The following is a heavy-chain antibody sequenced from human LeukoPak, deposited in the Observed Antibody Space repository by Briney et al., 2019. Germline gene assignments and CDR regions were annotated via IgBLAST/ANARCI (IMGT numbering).Heavy chain of an antibody. D-gene: IGHD3-10*01. CDR2: AYHNGRT. V-gene: IGHV4-38-2*01. CDR1: GYSISSGYY. J-gene: IGHJ4*02. Sequence: SETLSLTCAVSGYSISSGYYWGWIRQSPGKGLEWIGSAYHNGRTYYSPSLKSRVTISVDTSKNQVSLKLSSVTAADTAEYYCARAKSIITEVRGAVPGRFDFWGQGTLVTVSS. CDR3: ARAKSIITEVRGAVPGRFDF.